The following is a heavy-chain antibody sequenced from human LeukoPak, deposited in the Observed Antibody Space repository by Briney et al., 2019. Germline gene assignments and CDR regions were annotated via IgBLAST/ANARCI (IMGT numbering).Heavy chain of an antibody. J-gene: IGHJ4*02. Sequence: SETLSLTCTVSGGSISSGGYYWSWIRQPPGKGLEWIGYIYHSGSTYYNPSLKSRVTISVDRSKNQFSLKLSPVTAADTAVYYCARDHAASSSWYRPIDYWGQGTLVTVSS. D-gene: IGHD6-13*01. V-gene: IGHV4-30-2*01. CDR2: IYHSGST. CDR3: ARDHAASSSWYRPIDY. CDR1: GGSISSGGYY.